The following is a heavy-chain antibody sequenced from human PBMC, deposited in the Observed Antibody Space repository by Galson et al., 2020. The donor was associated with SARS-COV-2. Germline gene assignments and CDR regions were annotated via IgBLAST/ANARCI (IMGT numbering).Heavy chain of an antibody. Sequence: GESLKISCAASGFTFSSYEMNWVRQAPGKGLEWVSYISSSGSTIYYADSVKRRFTISRDNAKNSLYLQMNSLRAEDTAVYYCARESQLRYFDWIYYYYGMDVWGQGTTVTISS. J-gene: IGHJ6*02. V-gene: IGHV3-48*03. CDR1: GFTFSSYE. CDR3: ARESQLRYFDWIYYYYGMDV. D-gene: IGHD3-9*01. CDR2: ISSSGSTI.